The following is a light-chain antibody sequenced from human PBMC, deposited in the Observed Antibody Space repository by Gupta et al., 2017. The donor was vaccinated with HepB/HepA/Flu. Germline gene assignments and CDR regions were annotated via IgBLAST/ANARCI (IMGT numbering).Light chain of an antibody. J-gene: IGKJ2*01. V-gene: IGKV3-20*01. CDR3: HQFAYSPYT. Sequence: EIVLTQSPGTLSLSPGERATLSCRASQTISHSSLAWYQHKPGQAPRLLIYGASSSTTGIPDRFSGSGSGTDFTLTISRLEPEDFAVYYCHQFAYSPYTFGQGTRLEI. CDR1: QTISHSS. CDR2: GAS.